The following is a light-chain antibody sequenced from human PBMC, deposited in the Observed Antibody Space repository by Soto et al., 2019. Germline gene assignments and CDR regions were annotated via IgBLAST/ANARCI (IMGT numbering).Light chain of an antibody. Sequence: QSVLTQPPSVSGAPGQRVSISCTGSSPKIGAGYNVHWYQQLPGTAPKLLIYDNNNRPSGVPDRFSGSKSGTSASLAITGLQAEDEADYYCQSYDTSLSGFYGFGTGTKVTVL. CDR3: QSYDTSLSGFYG. CDR2: DNN. J-gene: IGLJ1*01. V-gene: IGLV1-40*01. CDR1: SPKIGAGYN.